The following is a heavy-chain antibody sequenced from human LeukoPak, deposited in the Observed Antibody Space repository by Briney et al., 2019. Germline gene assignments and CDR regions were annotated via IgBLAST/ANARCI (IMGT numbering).Heavy chain of an antibody. J-gene: IGHJ4*02. CDR1: GFTFSSYE. V-gene: IGHV3-48*03. CDR3: AKGPYYYDSSGYSYYFDY. Sequence: GGSLRLSCAASGFTFSSYEMNWVRQAPGKGLEWVSYIGSSGSTIYYADSVKGRFTISRDNAKNTLYLQMNSLRAEDTAVYYCAKGPYYYDSSGYSYYFDYWGQGTLVTVSS. CDR2: IGSSGSTI. D-gene: IGHD3-22*01.